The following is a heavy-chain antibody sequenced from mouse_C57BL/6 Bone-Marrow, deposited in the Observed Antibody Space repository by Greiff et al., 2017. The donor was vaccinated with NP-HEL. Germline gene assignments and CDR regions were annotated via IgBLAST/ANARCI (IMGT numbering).Heavy chain of an antibody. CDR1: GYAFTNYL. D-gene: IGHD2-10*01. Sequence: VQLQQSGAELVRPGTSVKVSCKASGYAFTNYLIEWVKQRPGQGLEWIGVINPGSGGTNYNEKFKGKATLTADKSSSTAYMQLSSLTSEDSAVYFCARILPWGFAYWGQGTLVTVSA. J-gene: IGHJ3*01. CDR3: ARILPWGFAY. CDR2: INPGSGGT. V-gene: IGHV1-54*01.